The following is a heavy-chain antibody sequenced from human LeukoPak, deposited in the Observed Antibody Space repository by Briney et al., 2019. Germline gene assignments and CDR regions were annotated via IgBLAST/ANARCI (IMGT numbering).Heavy chain of an antibody. CDR1: GFTFYDYG. CDR3: ARTPSGYQLLYYFDY. J-gene: IGHJ4*02. V-gene: IGHV3-20*04. CDR2: INWNGGST. Sequence: GGSLRLSCAASGFTFYDYGMSWVRRAPGKGLEWVSGINWNGGSTGYADSVRGRFTISRDTAKNSLYLQMNSLRAEDTALYYCARTPSGYQLLYYFDYWGKGNLVTVSS. D-gene: IGHD2-2*01.